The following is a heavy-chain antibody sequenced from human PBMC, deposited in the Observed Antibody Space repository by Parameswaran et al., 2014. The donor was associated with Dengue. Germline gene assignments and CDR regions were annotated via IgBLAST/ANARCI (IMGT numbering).Heavy chain of an antibody. D-gene: IGHD6-19*01. V-gene: IGHV3-30*18. Sequence: WIRQPPGKGLEWVAVISYDGSNKYYADSVKGRFTISRDNSKNTLYLQMNSLRAEDTAVYYCAKVAGRVYRQVAGTTTWGQGTLGHRLL. CDR3: AKVAGRVYRQVAGTTT. J-gene: IGHJ4*02. CDR2: ISYDGSNK.